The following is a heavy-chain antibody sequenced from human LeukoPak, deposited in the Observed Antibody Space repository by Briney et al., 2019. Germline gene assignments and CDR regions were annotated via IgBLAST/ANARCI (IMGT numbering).Heavy chain of an antibody. Sequence: SETLSLTCTVSGGSLNSYYWGWIRQPPGKGLEWIGNVYHSGSAIYNPSLESRVTISVDRSKNQFSLNLSSVTAADTAVYYCARRGYYGSGAYDSSGQGTMFSVSS. CDR2: VYHSGSA. CDR3: ARRGYYGSGAYDS. J-gene: IGHJ4*03. CDR1: GGSLNSYY. D-gene: IGHD3-10*01. V-gene: IGHV4-59*08.